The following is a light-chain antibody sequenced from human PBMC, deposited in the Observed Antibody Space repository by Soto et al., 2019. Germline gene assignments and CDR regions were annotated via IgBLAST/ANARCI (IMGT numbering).Light chain of an antibody. V-gene: IGLV3-21*02. J-gene: IGLJ1*01. CDR3: QVWDSSSDHYV. Sequence: SYELSQPPSVSVAPGQTARITCGGYKIGTKNVHWFQQKPGQAPVLVVSDDDDRPSGIPERFSGSNSGNTATLTISRVEAGDEADYYCQVWDSSSDHYVFGTGTKVTVL. CDR2: DDD. CDR1: KIGTKN.